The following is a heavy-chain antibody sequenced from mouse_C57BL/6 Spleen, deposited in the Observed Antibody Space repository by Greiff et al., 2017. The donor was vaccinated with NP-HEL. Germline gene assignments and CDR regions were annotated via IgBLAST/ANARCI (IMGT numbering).Heavy chain of an antibody. J-gene: IGHJ1*03. Sequence: VKLVESGPELVKPGASVKISCKASGYAFSSSWMNWVKQRPGKGLEWIGRIYPGDGDTNYNGKFKGKATLTADKSSSTAYFCARGDYGGSYDWYFDVWGTGTTVTVSS. CDR2: IYPGDGDT. D-gene: IGHD1-1*01. CDR1: GYAFSSSW. V-gene: IGHV1-82*01. CDR3: V.